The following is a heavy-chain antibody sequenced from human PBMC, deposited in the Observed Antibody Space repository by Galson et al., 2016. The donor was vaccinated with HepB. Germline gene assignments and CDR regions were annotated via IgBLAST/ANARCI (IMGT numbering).Heavy chain of an antibody. V-gene: IGHV4-4*02. D-gene: IGHD3-22*01. CDR1: GASISSPYW. CDR3: AAVYCDRSGHFPINCYSTKDWYLDL. CDR2: ISHTGHN. J-gene: IGHJ2*01. Sequence: SETLSLTCAVSGASISSPYWWSWVRQPPGKGLEWIGEISHTGHNFYNPSLKSRATMSEDTSNNHFSLKLNSVTAADTAVYYCAAVYCDRSGHFPINCYSTKDWYLDLWGRGTLVTVS.